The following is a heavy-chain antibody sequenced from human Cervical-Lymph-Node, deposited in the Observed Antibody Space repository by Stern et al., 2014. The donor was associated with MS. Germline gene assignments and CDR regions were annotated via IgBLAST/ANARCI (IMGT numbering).Heavy chain of an antibody. CDR2: VNTCNGDA. Sequence: VQLVQSGAEVKKPGASVKVSCKASGYTFISYGLSWVRQAPGKGLEWMGWVNTCNGDATYAQKLQGRVTMTTDTSTSTVYMELRSLRSDDTAVYYCARGWELHNWGQGTLVTVSS. V-gene: IGHV1-18*01. CDR1: GYTFISYG. CDR3: ARGWELHN. J-gene: IGHJ4*02. D-gene: IGHD2-15*01.